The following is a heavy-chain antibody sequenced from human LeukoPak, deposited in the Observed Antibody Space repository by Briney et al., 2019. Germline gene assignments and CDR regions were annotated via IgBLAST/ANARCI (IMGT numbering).Heavy chain of an antibody. Sequence: GGSLRLSCAVSGFTFRNHLMHWVRQAPGKGLEGVPGIGGSGGSTYYADSVKGRFTISRDNSKNTVYLQMNSLTAEDTAVYYCAKGGASSAILTGYYSFDYWGQGTLVTVSS. CDR2: IGGSGGST. V-gene: IGHV3-23*01. CDR1: GFTFRNHL. J-gene: IGHJ4*02. D-gene: IGHD3-9*01. CDR3: AKGGASSAILTGYYSFDY.